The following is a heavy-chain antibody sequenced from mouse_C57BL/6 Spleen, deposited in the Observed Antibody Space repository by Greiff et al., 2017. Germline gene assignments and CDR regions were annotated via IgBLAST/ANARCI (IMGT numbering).Heavy chain of an antibody. CDR2: ISDGGSYT. D-gene: IGHD2-4*01. CDR3: ARHSYDYDGYFNV. CDR1: GFTFSSYA. Sequence: DVQLVEPGGGLVKPGGSLKLSCAASGFTFSSYAMPWVRQTPEKRLEWVATISDGGSYTSYPDNVKGRFTFSRANATNNLYLQLRQLKSCDTAMYYWARHSYDYDGYFNVGGTGTTVTVSS. J-gene: IGHJ1*03. V-gene: IGHV5-4*01.